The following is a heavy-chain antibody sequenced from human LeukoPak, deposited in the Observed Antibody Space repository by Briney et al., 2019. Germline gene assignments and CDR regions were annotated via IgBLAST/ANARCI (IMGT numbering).Heavy chain of an antibody. CDR3: AKGIYSSGWSYFDY. V-gene: IGHV3-23*01. J-gene: IGHJ4*01. CDR2: ISGSGRGT. Sequence: PGGSLRLSCAVSGISLSNYGMSWVRQAPGKGLEWVAGISGSGRGTNYADSVKGRFTISRDNSKNTLYLQMNSLRAEDTAVYYCAKGIYSSGWSYFDYWGHGTLVTVSS. CDR1: GISLSNYG. D-gene: IGHD6-19*01.